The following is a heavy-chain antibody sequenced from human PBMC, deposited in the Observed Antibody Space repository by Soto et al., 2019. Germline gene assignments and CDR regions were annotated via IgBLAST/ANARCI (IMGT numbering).Heavy chain of an antibody. CDR1: GFTFSRYS. CDR2: ITSSSTYL. CDR3: ARDLAAAGY. D-gene: IGHD6-13*01. J-gene: IGHJ4*02. Sequence: EVQLVASGGGLVKPGVSLRLSCAASGFTFSRYSMNWVRQAPGKGLEWVSSITSSSTYLYYADSVKGRFTISRDDAKNSLYLQMNSLRAEDTAVYYCARDLAAAGYWGQGTLVTVSS. V-gene: IGHV3-21*01.